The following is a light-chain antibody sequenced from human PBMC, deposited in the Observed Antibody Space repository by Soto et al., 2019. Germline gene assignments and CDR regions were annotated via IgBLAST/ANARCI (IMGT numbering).Light chain of an antibody. CDR1: QDVTTL. CDR2: DAS. Sequence: DVQMTQSPSTLSASVGDRVTISCRARQDVTTLLAWYQQKPGEAPKLPIYDASSLESGVPSRFSGSGSGTEFALTISSLQPDDTATYHCQQYTTYSLTFGGGTKVDIK. V-gene: IGKV1-5*01. CDR3: QQYTTYSLT. J-gene: IGKJ4*01.